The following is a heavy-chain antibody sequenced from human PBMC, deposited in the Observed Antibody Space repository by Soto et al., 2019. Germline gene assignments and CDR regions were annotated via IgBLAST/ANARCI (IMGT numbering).Heavy chain of an antibody. J-gene: IGHJ6*02. D-gene: IGHD2-2*01. V-gene: IGHV3-21*01. CDR3: ARELIVVVPAPREGMDV. CDR2: ISSSSSYI. CDR1: GFTFSSYS. Sequence: EVQLVESGGGLVKPGGYLRLSCAASGFTFSSYSMNWVRQAPGKGLEWVSSISSSSSYIYYADSVKGRFTISRDNAKKSLYLQMNSLRAEDTAVYYCARELIVVVPAPREGMDVWGQGSTVTVSS.